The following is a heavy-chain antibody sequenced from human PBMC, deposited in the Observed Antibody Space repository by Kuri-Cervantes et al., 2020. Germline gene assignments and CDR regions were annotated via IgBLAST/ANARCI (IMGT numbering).Heavy chain of an antibody. CDR3: ARVQSRLWFRRGYFDY. CDR2: ISAYNGNA. D-gene: IGHD3-10*01. V-gene: IGHV1-18*01. J-gene: IGHJ4*02. Sequence: VSVKVSCKASGYTFTSYGISWVRQAPGQGLEWMGWISAYNGNANYAQKLQGRVTMTTDTSTSTAYMELRSLRSDDTAVYYCARVQSRLWFRRGYFDYWGQGTLVTVSS. CDR1: GYTFTSYG.